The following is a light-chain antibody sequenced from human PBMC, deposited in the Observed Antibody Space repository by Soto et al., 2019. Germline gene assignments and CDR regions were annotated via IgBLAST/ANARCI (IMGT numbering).Light chain of an antibody. J-gene: IGKJ5*01. Sequence: RLTQSPSSLYASVGDTVTISCRASQDISTYLAWYQHKPGKAPTLLIFGASSLHNGVPPRFAGSGSGSEFTLTINRLQPDDFATYYCQHYTLYSAPFGQG. V-gene: IGKV1-5*01. CDR2: GAS. CDR1: QDISTY. CDR3: QHYTLYSAP.